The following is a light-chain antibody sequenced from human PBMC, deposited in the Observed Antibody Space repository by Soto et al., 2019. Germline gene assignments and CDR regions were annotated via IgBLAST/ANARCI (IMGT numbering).Light chain of an antibody. J-gene: IGKJ3*01. CDR1: QAISNY. V-gene: IGKV1-27*01. CDR3: QKYNSAPFT. Sequence: DIQMTQSPSSVSASVGDRVTITCRASQAISNYLAWYQQKPGEVPKVLIYVTSTLQSGVPSRFSGSGSGTDFTLTITSLQHEDVATYYCQKYNSAPFTCGPGTKVDLK. CDR2: VTS.